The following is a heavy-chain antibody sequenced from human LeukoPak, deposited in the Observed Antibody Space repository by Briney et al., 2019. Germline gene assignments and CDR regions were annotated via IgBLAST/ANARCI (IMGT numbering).Heavy chain of an antibody. Sequence: PGGSLRLSCAASGFTFSSHWMTWVRQAPGKGLEWVATINQDGSEKYSVDSVKGRFTISRDNAKNSLYLQMNSLRAEDTAVYYCARVEVVVEGMDYWGQGTLVTVSS. CDR1: GFTFSSHW. CDR2: INQDGSEK. J-gene: IGHJ4*02. V-gene: IGHV3-7*01. D-gene: IGHD3-22*01. CDR3: ARVEVVVEGMDY.